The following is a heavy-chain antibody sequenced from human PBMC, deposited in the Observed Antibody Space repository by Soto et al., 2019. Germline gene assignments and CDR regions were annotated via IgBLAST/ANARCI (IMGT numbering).Heavy chain of an antibody. V-gene: IGHV4-59*01. J-gene: IGHJ3*02. CDR3: ARVIKTYDIHDAFDI. CDR2: IYYSGST. D-gene: IGHD3-9*01. Sequence: NPSETLSLTCTVSGGCISSYYWSWIRQPPGKGLEWIGYIYYSGSTNYNPSLKSRVTISVDTSKNQFSLKLSSVTAADTAVYYCARVIKTYDIHDAFDIWGQGTMVPVS. CDR1: GGCISSYY.